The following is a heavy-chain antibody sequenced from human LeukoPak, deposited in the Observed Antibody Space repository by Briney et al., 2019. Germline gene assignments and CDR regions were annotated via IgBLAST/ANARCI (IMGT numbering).Heavy chain of an antibody. V-gene: IGHV3-43*02. Sequence: PGGSLRLSCAASGFTFDDYAMHWVRQAPGKSLDWVSLISGDGVSTYYAYSVKGRFTISRDNSKNSLYLQMNSLRTEDTALYYCAKGYYDFWSGLLVDLDYWGQGTLVTVSS. CDR3: AKGYYDFWSGLLVDLDY. CDR2: ISGDGVST. D-gene: IGHD3-3*01. CDR1: GFTFDDYA. J-gene: IGHJ4*02.